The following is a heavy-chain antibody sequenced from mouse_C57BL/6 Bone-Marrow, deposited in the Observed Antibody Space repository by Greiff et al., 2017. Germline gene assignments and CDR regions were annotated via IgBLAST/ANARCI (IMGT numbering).Heavy chain of an antibody. CDR1: GFTFSDYY. Sequence: DVKLVESGGGLVQPGGSLKLSCAASGFTFSDYYMYWVRQTPEKRLEWVAYISNGGGSTYYPDTVKGRFTISRDNAKNTLYLQMSRLKSEDTAMYYCASVAYWGQGTLVTVSA. CDR3: ASVAY. J-gene: IGHJ3*01. V-gene: IGHV5-12*01. CDR2: ISNGGGST.